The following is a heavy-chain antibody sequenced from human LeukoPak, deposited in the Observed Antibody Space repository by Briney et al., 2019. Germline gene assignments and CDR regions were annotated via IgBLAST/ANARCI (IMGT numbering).Heavy chain of an antibody. J-gene: IGHJ5*02. CDR1: GGSFSGHY. D-gene: IGHD2-21*01. Sequence: SETLSLTCAVYGGSFSGHYWTWIRQPPGKGLEWTGDINQSGGTNYNPSLKSRLTISVDTSKNQFSLNLKSMTAADTALYYCARAGDSYNWFDPWGQGTLVTVSS. CDR3: ARAGDSYNWFDP. CDR2: INQSGGT. V-gene: IGHV4-34*01.